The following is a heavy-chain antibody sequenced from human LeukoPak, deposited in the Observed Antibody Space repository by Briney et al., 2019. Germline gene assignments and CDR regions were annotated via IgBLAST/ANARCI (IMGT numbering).Heavy chain of an antibody. CDR3: AGDPMALDWFDP. D-gene: IGHD3-10*01. CDR1: GFTFSDFD. V-gene: IGHV3-11*04. Sequence: PGGSLRLSCAASGFTFSDFDMSWIRLAPGKGQEWVSYISSSGSTIYYADSVKGRFTISRDNARNSLYLQMNSLRAEDTAVYYCAGDPMALDWFDPWGQGTLVTVSS. J-gene: IGHJ5*02. CDR2: ISSSGSTI.